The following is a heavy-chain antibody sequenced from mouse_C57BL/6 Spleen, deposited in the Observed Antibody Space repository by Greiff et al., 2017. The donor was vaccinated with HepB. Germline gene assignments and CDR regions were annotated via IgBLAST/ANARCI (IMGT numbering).Heavy chain of an antibody. D-gene: IGHD1-1*01. CDR3: AREGGVYYYGSSYNFDY. V-gene: IGHV1-39*01. J-gene: IGHJ2*01. CDR1: GYSFTDYN. Sequence: VQLKQSGPELVKPGASVKISCKASGYSFTDYNMNWVKQSNGKSLEWIGVINPNYGTTSYNQKFKGKATLTVDQSSSTAYMQLNSLTSEDSAVYYCAREGGVYYYGSSYNFDYWGQGTTLTVSS. CDR2: INPNYGTT.